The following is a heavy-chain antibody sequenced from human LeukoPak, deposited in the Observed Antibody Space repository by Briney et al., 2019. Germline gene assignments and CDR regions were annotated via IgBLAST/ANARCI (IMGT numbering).Heavy chain of an antibody. Sequence: SETLSLTCSVSGGSISSSSYYWGWIRQPPGKGLEWIGSFYYSGSTYYNPSLKSRITISVDTSKNQFSLRLSSVTAADTAVYYCARRPIVVVVAATLVDGAFDIWGQGTMVTVSS. CDR2: FYYSGST. J-gene: IGHJ3*02. V-gene: IGHV4-39*07. D-gene: IGHD2-15*01. CDR3: ARRPIVVVVAATLVDGAFDI. CDR1: GGSISSSSYY.